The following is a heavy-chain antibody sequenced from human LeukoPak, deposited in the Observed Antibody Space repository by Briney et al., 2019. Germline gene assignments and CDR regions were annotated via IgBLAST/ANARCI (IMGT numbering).Heavy chain of an antibody. V-gene: IGHV3-53*01. CDR2: IYSGGST. CDR3: ARDRGGDYPYYYYYMDV. D-gene: IGHD4-17*01. CDR1: GFTVSSNY. Sequence: GGSLRLSCAASGFTVSSNYMSWVRQAPGKGLEWASVIYSGGSTYYADSVKGRFTISRDNSKNTLYLQMNSLRAEDTAVYYCARDRGGDYPYYYYYMDVWGKGTTVTVSS. J-gene: IGHJ6*03.